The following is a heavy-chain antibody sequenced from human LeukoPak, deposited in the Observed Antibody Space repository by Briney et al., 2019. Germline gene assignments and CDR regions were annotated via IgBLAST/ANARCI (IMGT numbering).Heavy chain of an antibody. CDR1: GGSISSSSYY. CDR3: AKSHGYGLIDI. J-gene: IGHJ3*02. D-gene: IGHD5-18*01. V-gene: IGHV4-39*07. CDR2: IYYSGST. Sequence: SETLSLTCTVSGGSISSSSYYWGWIRQPPGKGLEGIGSIYYSGSTYYNPSLKSRFTISVDTSKNQFSLKLSSVTAADTAVYYCAKSHGYGLIDIWGQGTMVTVSS.